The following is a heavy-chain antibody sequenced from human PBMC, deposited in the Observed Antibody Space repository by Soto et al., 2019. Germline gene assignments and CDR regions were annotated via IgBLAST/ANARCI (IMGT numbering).Heavy chain of an antibody. J-gene: IGHJ4*02. D-gene: IGHD1-26*01. V-gene: IGHV1-69*13. CDR1: GGTFSSYA. Sequence: SVKVSCKASGGTFSSYAISWVRQAPGQGLEWMGGIIPIFGTANYAQKFQGRVTITADESTSTAYMELSSLRSEDTVVYYCATAPVGATPGHYFDYWGQGTLVTVSS. CDR3: ATAPVGATPGHYFDY. CDR2: IIPIFGTA.